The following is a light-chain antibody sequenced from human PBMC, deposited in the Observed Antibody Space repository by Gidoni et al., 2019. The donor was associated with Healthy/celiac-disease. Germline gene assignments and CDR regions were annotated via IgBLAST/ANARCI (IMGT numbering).Light chain of an antibody. CDR3: QQYGSSPYT. CDR2: GAS. Sequence: ELALTQSPGPPSLSPGERATLAFRASQSVSSSYLAWYQQKPGQAPRLLIYGASSRATGIPDRFSGSGSGTDFTLTISRLQPEDFAVYYCQQYGSSPYTFGQGTKLEIK. J-gene: IGKJ2*01. CDR1: QSVSSSY. V-gene: IGKV3-20*01.